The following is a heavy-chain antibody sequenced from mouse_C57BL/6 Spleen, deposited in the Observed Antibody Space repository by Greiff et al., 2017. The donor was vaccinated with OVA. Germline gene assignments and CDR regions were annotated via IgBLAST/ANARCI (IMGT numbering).Heavy chain of an antibody. CDR2: IDPSDSET. V-gene: IGHV1-52*01. J-gene: IGHJ2*01. Sequence: VQLQQPGAELVRPGSSVKLSCKASGYTFTSYWMHWVKQRPIQGLEWIGNIDPSDSETHYNQKFKDKATMTVDKSSSTAYMQLSSLTSEDSAVYYCAREATMVTTNGFDYWGQGTTLTVSS. CDR3: AREATMVTTNGFDY. CDR1: GYTFTSYW. D-gene: IGHD2-2*01.